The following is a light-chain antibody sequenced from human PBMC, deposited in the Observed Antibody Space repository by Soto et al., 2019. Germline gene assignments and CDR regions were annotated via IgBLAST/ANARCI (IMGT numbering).Light chain of an antibody. CDR3: TSYAGTYSFFYV. V-gene: IGLV2-8*02. Sequence: QSVPTEPPSASSVALGSVRITCTRTSSDVCAYNYVSSYQQLPGKAPKLMIYDVSKRPSGVPDRFSGSKSRNTASLTVSGLQAEDEADYYCTSYAGTYSFFYVFGTGTKVTVL. CDR2: DVS. CDR1: SSDVCAYNY. J-gene: IGLJ1*01.